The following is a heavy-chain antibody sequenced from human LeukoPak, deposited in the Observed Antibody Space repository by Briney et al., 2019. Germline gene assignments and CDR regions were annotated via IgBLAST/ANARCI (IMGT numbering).Heavy chain of an antibody. CDR2: IYYSGST. CDR1: GGSIRSYY. J-gene: IGHJ4*02. V-gene: IGHV4-59*01. CDR3: AREWRFGELSYFDY. D-gene: IGHD3-10*01. Sequence: PSETLSLTCTVSGGSIRSYYWSWIRHPPGQGLEWIGYIYYSGSTNYNPSLKSRVTISVDTSKNQFSLKLSSVTAADTAVYYCAREWRFGELSYFDYWGQGTLVTVSS.